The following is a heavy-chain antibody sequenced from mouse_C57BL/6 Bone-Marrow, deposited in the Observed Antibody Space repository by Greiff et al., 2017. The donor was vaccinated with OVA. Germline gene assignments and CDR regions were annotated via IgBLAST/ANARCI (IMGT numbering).Heavy chain of an antibody. CDR1: GYTFTSYW. J-gene: IGHJ3*01. CDR3: ARELYYGSSWFAY. Sequence: QVQLQQPGAELVKPGASVKLSCKASGYTFTSYWMHWVKQRPGQGLEWIGMIHPNSGSTNYNEKFKSKATLTVDKSSSTAYMQLSSLTSGDSAVYYCARELYYGSSWFAYWGQGTLVTVSA. CDR2: IHPNSGST. V-gene: IGHV1-64*01. D-gene: IGHD1-1*01.